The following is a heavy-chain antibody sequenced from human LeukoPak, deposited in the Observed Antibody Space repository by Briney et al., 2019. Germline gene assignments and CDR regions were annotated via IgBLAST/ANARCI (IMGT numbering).Heavy chain of an antibody. D-gene: IGHD3-22*01. CDR3: ARSSMIVVVIRDIFDY. CDR1: GYTFTSYG. V-gene: IGHV1-18*01. J-gene: IGHJ4*02. CDR2: ISAYNGNT. Sequence: GASVKVSCKASGYTFTSYGISWVRQAPGQGLEWMGWISAYNGNTNYAQKLQGRVTMTTDTSTSTAYMELSSLRSEDTAVYYCARSSMIVVVIRDIFDYWGQGTLVTVSS.